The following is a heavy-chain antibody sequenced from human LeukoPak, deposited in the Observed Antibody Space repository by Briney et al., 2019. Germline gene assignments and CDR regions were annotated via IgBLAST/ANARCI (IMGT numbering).Heavy chain of an antibody. CDR3: ARRGEGYSYGSFGLDV. CDR1: GGSISGHY. J-gene: IGHJ6*02. Sequence: PSETLSLTCTVFGGSISGHYWSWIRQPPGKGLEWIGYFYYSGSTHYNPSLKSRVTTSVDTSNNQFTLNLSSVTAADTALYYCARRGEGYSYGSFGLDVWGQGTTVTVYS. CDR2: FYYSGST. D-gene: IGHD5-18*01. V-gene: IGHV4-59*08.